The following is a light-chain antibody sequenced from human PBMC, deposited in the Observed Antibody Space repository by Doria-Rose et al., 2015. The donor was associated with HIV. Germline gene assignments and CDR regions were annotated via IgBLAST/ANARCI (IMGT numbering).Light chain of an antibody. V-gene: IGKV3-20*01. J-gene: IGKJ1*01. CDR3: QHYGSSPRT. CDR1: QSVSSSY. Sequence: EIVLTQSPGTLSLSPGGGATLSCRTSQSVSSSYLAWYQQKPGQAPRLLIYGASRRATGIPDRFSGSGSGTDFTLTISRLEPEDFAVYYCQHYGSSPRTFGQGTKVEIK. CDR2: GAS.